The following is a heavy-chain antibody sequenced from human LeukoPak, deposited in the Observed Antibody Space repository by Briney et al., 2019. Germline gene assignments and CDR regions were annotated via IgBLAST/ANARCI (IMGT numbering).Heavy chain of an antibody. Sequence: PGGSLRLSCAASGFTFSDYYMSWIRQAPGKGLEWVSYISSRDSIIWYADSVKGRFTISRDNAKNSLYLQMNSLRAEDTAVYYCAKGQGDTVYDYWGQGTLVTVSS. V-gene: IGHV3-11*01. J-gene: IGHJ4*02. D-gene: IGHD5/OR15-5a*01. CDR2: ISSRDSII. CDR3: AKGQGDTVYDY. CDR1: GFTFSDYY.